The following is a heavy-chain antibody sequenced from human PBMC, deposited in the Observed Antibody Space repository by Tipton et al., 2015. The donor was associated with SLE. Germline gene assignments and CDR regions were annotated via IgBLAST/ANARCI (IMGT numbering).Heavy chain of an antibody. CDR2: IGTGGDT. D-gene: IGHD6-19*01. CDR1: GFTVSNYD. Sequence: SLRLSCAASGFTVSNYDMHWVRQGTGEGLEWVSAIGTGGDTYYADSVKGRFTISRENAKNSLYLQMNSLRAGDTAVYYCARPWSDSSGSYFDSWGQGTLVTVSS. CDR3: ARPWSDSSGSYFDS. J-gene: IGHJ4*02. V-gene: IGHV3-13*01.